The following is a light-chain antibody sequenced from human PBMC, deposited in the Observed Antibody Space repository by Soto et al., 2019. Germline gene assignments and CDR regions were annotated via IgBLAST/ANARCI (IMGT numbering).Light chain of an antibody. CDR1: QSVSSN. CDR3: QQYNNWWT. V-gene: IGKV3-15*01. CDR2: GAS. J-gene: IGKJ1*01. Sequence: EIVMTQSPATLSVSPGERATLSCRASQSVSSNLAWYQQKPGQASRLLISGASTRATGVPARFSGSGSETEFTLTISSLQSEDFALYYCQQYNNWWTFGQGTKVEIK.